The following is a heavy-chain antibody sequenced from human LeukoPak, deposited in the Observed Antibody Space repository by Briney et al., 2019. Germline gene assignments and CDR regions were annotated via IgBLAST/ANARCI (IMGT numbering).Heavy chain of an antibody. V-gene: IGHV4-4*07. D-gene: IGHD3-22*01. Sequence: PSETLSLTCTVSGGSINSYYWSWIRQPAGKGLEWIGRIYTSGSTNYNPSLKSRVTMSVDTSKNQFSLKLSSVTAADTAVYYCARTFYDSSGYYKHDAFDIWGQGTMVTVSS. CDR2: IYTSGST. CDR3: ARTFYDSSGYYKHDAFDI. CDR1: GGSINSYY. J-gene: IGHJ3*02.